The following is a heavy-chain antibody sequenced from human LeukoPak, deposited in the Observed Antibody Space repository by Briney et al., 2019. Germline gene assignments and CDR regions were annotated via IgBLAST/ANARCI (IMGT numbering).Heavy chain of an antibody. Sequence: VGSLRLSRAASGFTFSSYAMSWVRQAPGTGLEWVSTINYRGDSTYYADSVKGRFTISRDNSKNTLYLQMNSLRAEDTAVYYCAKSYCSSSSCYYFDYWGQGTLVTVSS. CDR2: INYRGDST. J-gene: IGHJ4*02. D-gene: IGHD2-2*01. V-gene: IGHV3-23*01. CDR1: GFTFSSYA. CDR3: AKSYCSSSSCYYFDY.